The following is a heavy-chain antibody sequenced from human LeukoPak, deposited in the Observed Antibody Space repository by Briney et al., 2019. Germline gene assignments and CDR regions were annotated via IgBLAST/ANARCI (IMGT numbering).Heavy chain of an antibody. CDR3: ARALGSSRYGSGHDASDV. Sequence: PGGSLRLSCAASGFTVSNNYMTWVRQASGKGLEWVSILYSGGATYYTESVKGRFTISRDNSKNTLYLQMNSLRAEDTAVYYCARALGSSRYGSGHDASDVWGQGTMVTVSS. V-gene: IGHV3-53*01. J-gene: IGHJ3*01. CDR2: LYSGGAT. CDR1: GFTVSNNY. D-gene: IGHD6-13*01.